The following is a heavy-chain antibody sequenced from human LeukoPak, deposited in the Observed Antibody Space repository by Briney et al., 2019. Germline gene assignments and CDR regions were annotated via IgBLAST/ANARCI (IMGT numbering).Heavy chain of an antibody. D-gene: IGHD2-21*02. CDR1: GFTFSTYA. Sequence: GGSLRLSCAASGFTFSTYAMNWVRQAPGKGLEWVAVISDDGRHNYYADSVKGRFTISRDNSKNTLYLQMNSLRAEDTAVYYCARWCDGDCYRAFDIWGQGTMVTVSS. CDR3: ARWCDGDCYRAFDI. V-gene: IGHV3-30*14. CDR2: ISDDGRHN. J-gene: IGHJ3*02.